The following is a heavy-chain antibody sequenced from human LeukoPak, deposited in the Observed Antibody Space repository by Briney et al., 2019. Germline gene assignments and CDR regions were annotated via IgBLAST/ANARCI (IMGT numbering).Heavy chain of an antibody. CDR1: GFTFSTYA. D-gene: IGHD3-22*01. J-gene: IGHJ4*02. CDR3: ARPPYYYDSSGYYSGHHIV. V-gene: IGHV3-23*01. Sequence: PGGSLRLSCAASGFTFSTYAMSWVRQAPGKGLEWVSSISGSATNTYYADSVKGRFTISRDKSKNTLDLQMNSLRAEDTAVYYCARPPYYYDSSGYYSGHHIVWGQGTLVTVSS. CDR2: ISGSATNT.